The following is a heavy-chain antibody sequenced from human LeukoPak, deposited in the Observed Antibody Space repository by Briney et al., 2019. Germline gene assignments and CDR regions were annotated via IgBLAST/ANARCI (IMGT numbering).Heavy chain of an antibody. CDR1: GGSISSGSYY. Sequence: PSQTLSLTCTVSGGSISSGSYYWSWIRQPAGKGLEWIGRIYTSGSTNYNPSLKSRVTISVDTSKNQFSLKLSSVTAADTAVYYCARTDTTMAFDYWGQGILVTVSS. CDR2: IYTSGST. CDR3: ARTDTTMAFDY. V-gene: IGHV4-61*02. J-gene: IGHJ4*02. D-gene: IGHD5-18*01.